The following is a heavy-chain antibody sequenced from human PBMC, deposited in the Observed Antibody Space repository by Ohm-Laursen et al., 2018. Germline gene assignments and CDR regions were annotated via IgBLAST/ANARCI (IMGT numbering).Heavy chain of an antibody. CDR2: DSGSGDST. J-gene: IGHJ4*02. CDR3: ASRSPALDY. D-gene: IGHD2-2*01. CDR1: GFTFSRYA. V-gene: IGHV3-23*01. Sequence: SLRLSCTASGFTFSRYAMSWVRQAPGKGLEWVSADSGSGDSTQHADSVKGRFTISRDNSKNTLYLQMNSLRAEDTALYYCASRSPALDYWGQGTPVTVSS.